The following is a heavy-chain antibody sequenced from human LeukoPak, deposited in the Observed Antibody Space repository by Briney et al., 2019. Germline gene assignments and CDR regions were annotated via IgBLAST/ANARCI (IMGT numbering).Heavy chain of an antibody. CDR1: GGSFSGYS. CDR3: AGENHYDSNGSDF. CDR2: IDHRGST. J-gene: IGHJ4*02. D-gene: IGHD3-22*01. Sequence: PPETLSLTCAVYGGSFSGYSWSWIRQPPGKGLEWIGEIDHRGSTNYNPSLKSRVPIPVDTSKNQSSLKLSSVTTADTPVIYYAGENHYDSNGSDFWGQGTLVTVSS. V-gene: IGHV4-34*01.